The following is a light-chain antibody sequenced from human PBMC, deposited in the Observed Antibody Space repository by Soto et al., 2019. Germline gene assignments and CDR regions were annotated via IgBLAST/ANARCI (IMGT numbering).Light chain of an antibody. V-gene: IGKV3-20*01. Sequence: EIVLTQSPGTLSLSPGERATLSCRASQSVSSAYLAWYQQIPGQAPRLLIYGASSRATGIPDRFCGSGSGTAFTLTISGLEPADFAVYYCQQSGSSFYTFGQGTKLEIK. CDR1: QSVSSAY. CDR2: GAS. CDR3: QQSGSSFYT. J-gene: IGKJ2*01.